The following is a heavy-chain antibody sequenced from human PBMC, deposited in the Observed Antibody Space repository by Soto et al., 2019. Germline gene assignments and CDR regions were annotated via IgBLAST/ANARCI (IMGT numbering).Heavy chain of an antibody. CDR3: ERAVSRIEAALYGMDV. V-gene: IGHV3-33*01. Sequence: QVQLVESGGGVVQPGRSLRLSCAASGFTFSRYGMHWVRQAPGKGLEWVAVIWYDGSNKYYADSVKGRFTISRDNSKNTLYLQRKRLRAEDTAVYYCERAVSRIEAALYGMDVWGQGTKVTVSS. CDR2: IWYDGSNK. D-gene: IGHD6-13*01. CDR1: GFTFSRYG. J-gene: IGHJ6*02.